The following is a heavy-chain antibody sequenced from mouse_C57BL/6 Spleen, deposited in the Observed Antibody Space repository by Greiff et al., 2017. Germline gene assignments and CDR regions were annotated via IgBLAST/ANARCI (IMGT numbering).Heavy chain of an antibody. J-gene: IGHJ4*01. Sequence: VQLQQSVAELVRPGASVKLSCTASGFNIKDAYMHWVKQRPEQGLEWIGWIDPANGNTEYASTFQGKATITADTSSNTAYLQLSSLTSADTAIYSAASSSNGFFDMDVWGQGTSVTVSS. D-gene: IGHD2-5*01. V-gene: IGHV14-3*01. CDR3: ASSSNGFFDMDV. CDR2: IDPANGNT. CDR1: GFNIKDAY.